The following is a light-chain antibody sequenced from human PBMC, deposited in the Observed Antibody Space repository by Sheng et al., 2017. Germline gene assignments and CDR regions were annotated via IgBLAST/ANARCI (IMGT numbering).Light chain of an antibody. Sequence: DIQMTQSPSSLSASVGDRVIITCRASQGISNYLAWYQQKLGKVPKLLIYAASTLQPGVPSRFSGSRSGTDFTLTINSLQPEDVATYYCQKYNSAPLTFGGGTTVELK. CDR3: QKYNSAPLT. J-gene: IGKJ4*01. CDR1: QGISNY. CDR2: AAS. V-gene: IGKV1-27*01.